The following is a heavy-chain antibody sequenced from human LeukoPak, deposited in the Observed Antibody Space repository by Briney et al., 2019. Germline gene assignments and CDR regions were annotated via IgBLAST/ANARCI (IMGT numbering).Heavy chain of an antibody. V-gene: IGHV3-21*01. CDR3: ARLRRTSDSSGYYYYYDY. J-gene: IGHJ4*02. D-gene: IGHD3-22*01. CDR2: ITPTTSYI. CDR1: GLGFSSLS. Sequence: RGGSLRLSCAASGLGFSSLSFNWTRQAPGKGLEWVSSITPTTSYIYYADSVRGRFTISRENAKNSLYLQMNSLRAEDTAVYYCARLRRTSDSSGYYYYYDYWGQGTLVTVSS.